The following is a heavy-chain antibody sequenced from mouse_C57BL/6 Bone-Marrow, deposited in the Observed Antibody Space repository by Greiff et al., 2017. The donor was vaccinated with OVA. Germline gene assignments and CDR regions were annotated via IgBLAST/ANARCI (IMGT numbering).Heavy chain of an antibody. Sequence: VQLQQPGAELVMPGASVKLSCKASGYTFTSYWMHWVKQRPGQGLEWIGEIDTSDSYTNYNQKFKGKSTLTVDKSSSTAYMQLSSLTSEDSAVYYCARDGYYWFAYWGQGTLVTVSA. D-gene: IGHD2-3*01. CDR3: ARDGYYWFAY. CDR1: GYTFTSYW. V-gene: IGHV1-69*01. CDR2: IDTSDSYT. J-gene: IGHJ3*01.